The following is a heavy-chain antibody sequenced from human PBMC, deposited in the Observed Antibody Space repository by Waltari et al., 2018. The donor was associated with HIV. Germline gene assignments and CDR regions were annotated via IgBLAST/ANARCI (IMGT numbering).Heavy chain of an antibody. V-gene: IGHV4-39*07. D-gene: IGHD6-6*01. J-gene: IGHJ4*02. CDR3: ARGASIGGWVRNDY. CDR2: IYYSGST. CDR1: GGSISSSCSY. Sequence: QLPLQESGPGLVKPSETLSLTCTVPGGSISSSCSYCGWIRQPPGKGLEWIGTIYYSGSTYYNPSLKSRVTISADTSKNQFSLKLSSVTAADTAVYYCARGASIGGWVRNDYWGQGTLVTVSS.